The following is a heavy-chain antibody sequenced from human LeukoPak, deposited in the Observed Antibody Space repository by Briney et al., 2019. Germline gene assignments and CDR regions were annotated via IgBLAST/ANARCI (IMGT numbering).Heavy chain of an antibody. V-gene: IGHV4-34*01. CDR1: GGSFSGYY. J-gene: IGHJ4*02. D-gene: IGHD2-15*01. CDR2: INHSGST. Sequence: SETLSLTCAVYGGSFSGYYWSWIRQPPGKGLEWIGEINHSGSTNYNPSLKSRVTISVDTSKNQFSLKLSSVTAADTAVYYCARGASGGSLFWGQGTLVTVSS. CDR3: ARGASGGSLF.